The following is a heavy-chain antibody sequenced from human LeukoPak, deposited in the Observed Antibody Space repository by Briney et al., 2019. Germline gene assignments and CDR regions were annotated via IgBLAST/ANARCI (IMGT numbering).Heavy chain of an antibody. Sequence: PGGSLRLSCAASGFTFSSYGMHWVRQAPGKGLEWVAVISYDGSNKYYAGSVKGRFTISRDNSKNTLYLQMNSLRAEDTAVYYCAKDSNWSLVGGYWGQGTLVTVSS. CDR3: AKDSNWSLVGGY. CDR2: ISYDGSNK. J-gene: IGHJ4*02. D-gene: IGHD7-27*01. CDR1: GFTFSSYG. V-gene: IGHV3-30*18.